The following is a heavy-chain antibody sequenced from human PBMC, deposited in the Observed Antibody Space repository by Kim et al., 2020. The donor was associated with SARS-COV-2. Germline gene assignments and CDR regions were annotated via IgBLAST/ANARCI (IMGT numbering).Heavy chain of an antibody. CDR1: GYTFTSYA. Sequence: ASVKVSCKASGYTFTSYAMHWVRQAPGQRLEWMGWINAGNGNTKYSQKFQGRVTITRDTSASTAYMELSSLRSEDTAVYYCARDPASSGWYTRFDPWGQGTLVTVSS. CDR2: INAGNGNT. V-gene: IGHV1-3*01. J-gene: IGHJ5*02. D-gene: IGHD6-19*01. CDR3: ARDPASSGWYTRFDP.